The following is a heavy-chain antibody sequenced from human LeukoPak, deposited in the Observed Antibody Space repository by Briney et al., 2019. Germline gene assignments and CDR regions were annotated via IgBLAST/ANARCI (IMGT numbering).Heavy chain of an antibody. V-gene: IGHV5-51*01. D-gene: IGHD5-18*01. CDR2: IYPGDSAT. CDR1: GYSFTKYW. J-gene: IGHJ6*02. CDR3: AIHDTSKGMDV. Sequence: GESLKISCKGSGYSFTKYWIAWVRQMPGKGLGWMGIIYPGDSATRYSPSFQGQVTISVDKSISTAYLQWSSLKASDTAMYYCAIHDTSKGMDVWGQGTTVTVS.